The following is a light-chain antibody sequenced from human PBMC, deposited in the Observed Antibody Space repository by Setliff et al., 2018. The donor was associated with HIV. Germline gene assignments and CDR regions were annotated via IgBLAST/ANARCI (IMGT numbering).Light chain of an antibody. V-gene: IGLV2-11*01. CDR1: TSDVGGYNF. CDR3: CSYAGSHTFV. J-gene: IGLJ1*01. Sequence: QSALAQPRSVSGSPGQSVTISCTGTTSDVGGYNFVSWYQHHPGKAPKLMIYDVIKRPSGVPDRFSGSKSGNTASQTISGLQAEDEADYYCCSYAGSHTFVFGTGTKVTV. CDR2: DVI.